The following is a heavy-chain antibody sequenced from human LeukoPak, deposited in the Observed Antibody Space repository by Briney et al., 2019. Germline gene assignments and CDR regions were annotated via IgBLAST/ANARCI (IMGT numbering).Heavy chain of an antibody. D-gene: IGHD2-15*01. CDR2: INSEGSST. J-gene: IGHJ3*02. CDR3: ARETYCSGGSCYKGNAFDI. CDR1: GFTFSSYW. Sequence: GGSLRLSCAASGFTFSSYWMHWVRQAPGKGLVWVSRINSEGSSTSYADSVKGRFTISRDNAKNSLYLQMNSLRADDTAVYYCARETYCSGGSCYKGNAFDIWGQGTMVTVSS. V-gene: IGHV3-74*01.